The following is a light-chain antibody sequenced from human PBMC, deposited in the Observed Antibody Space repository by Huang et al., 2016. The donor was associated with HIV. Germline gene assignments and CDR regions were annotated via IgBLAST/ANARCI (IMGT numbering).Light chain of an antibody. Sequence: DIQMTQSPSSLSASVGDRVTITCWASQRISTYLNWYQQKPGKAPKLLIFAASTLQSGVPSTFSGSGSGTDFTLTISSLQPEDFATYYCQQTYSTAITFGQGTRLEMK. CDR2: AAS. V-gene: IGKV1-39*01. CDR1: QRISTY. CDR3: QQTYSTAIT. J-gene: IGKJ5*01.